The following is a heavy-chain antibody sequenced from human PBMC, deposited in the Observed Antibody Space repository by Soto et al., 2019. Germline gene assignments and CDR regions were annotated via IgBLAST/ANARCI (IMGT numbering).Heavy chain of an antibody. J-gene: IGHJ5*02. V-gene: IGHV1-46*01. D-gene: IGHD3-3*01. CDR2: INPSGGST. CDR1: GYTFTSYY. CDR3: ARDDDDFWSGWFDP. Sequence: ASVKVSCKASGYTFTSYYMHWVRQAPGQGLEWMGIINPSGGSTNYAQKLQGRVTMTTDTSTSTAYMELRSLRSDDTAVYYCARDDDDFWSGWFDPWGQGTLVTVSS.